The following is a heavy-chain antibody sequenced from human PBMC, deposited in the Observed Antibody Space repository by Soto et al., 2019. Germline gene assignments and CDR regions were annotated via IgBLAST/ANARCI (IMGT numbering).Heavy chain of an antibody. CDR3: ARGRGDGYNQNWYFDL. V-gene: IGHV4-34*01. J-gene: IGHJ2*01. D-gene: IGHD3-10*01. CDR2: INNGGSS. CDR1: GGSFSGYY. Sequence: SETLSLTCAVYGGSFSGYYWSWIRQPPGKGLEWIGEINNGGSSNYNPSLKSRGSMSAGTSNNQFSLKLTSVTAADTAVYYCARGRGDGYNQNWYFDLWGRGTLVTVSS.